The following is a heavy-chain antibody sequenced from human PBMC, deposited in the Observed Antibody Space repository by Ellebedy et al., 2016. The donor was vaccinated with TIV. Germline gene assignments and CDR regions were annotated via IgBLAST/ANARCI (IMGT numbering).Heavy chain of an antibody. V-gene: IGHV4-59*08. Sequence: MPSETLSLTCTVSGGSISSYYWSWIRQPPGKGLEWIGYIYYSGSTNYNPSLKSRVTISVDTSKNQFSLKLSSVTAADTAVYYCARHGGRWLPADYWGQGTLVTVSS. CDR2: IYYSGST. CDR3: ARHGGRWLPADY. J-gene: IGHJ4*02. CDR1: GGSISSYY. D-gene: IGHD5-24*01.